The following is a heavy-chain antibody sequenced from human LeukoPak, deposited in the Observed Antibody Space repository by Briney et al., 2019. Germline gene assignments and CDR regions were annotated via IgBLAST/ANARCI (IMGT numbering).Heavy chain of an antibody. V-gene: IGHV3-30*03. D-gene: IGHD6-19*01. CDR3: ARDLLSSTLFDRIAVAGNY. CDR1: GFIFRNYG. Sequence: EGSLRLSCAASGFIFRNYGMHWVRQAPGKGLEWVAVISYDGSNKYYADSVKGRFTISRDNSKNTLYLQMNSLRAEDTAVYYCARDLLSSTLFDRIAVAGNYWGQGTLVTVSS. CDR2: ISYDGSNK. J-gene: IGHJ4*02.